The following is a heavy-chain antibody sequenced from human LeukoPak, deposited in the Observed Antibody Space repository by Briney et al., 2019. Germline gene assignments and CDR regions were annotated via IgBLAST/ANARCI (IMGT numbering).Heavy chain of an antibody. Sequence: GGSLRLSCAASGFTFSSYAMHWVRQAPGKGLEWVAVISYDGSNKYYADSVKGRFTISRDNSKNTLYLQMNSLRAEDTAVHYCARGDYYYYGMDVWGQGTTVTVSS. CDR3: ARGDYYYYGMDV. J-gene: IGHJ6*02. V-gene: IGHV3-30-3*01. CDR2: ISYDGSNK. CDR1: GFTFSSYA.